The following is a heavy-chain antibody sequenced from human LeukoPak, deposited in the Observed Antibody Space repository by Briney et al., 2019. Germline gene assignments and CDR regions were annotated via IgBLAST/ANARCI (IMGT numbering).Heavy chain of an antibody. V-gene: IGHV4-34*01. J-gene: IGHJ3*02. CDR3: ARLEDSSGRQHDAFDI. CDR2: INHSGST. CDR1: GGSFSGYY. D-gene: IGHD6-19*01. Sequence: SETLSLTCAVYGGSFSGYYWSWIRQPPGKGLEWIGEINHSGSTNYNPSLKSRVTISVDTSKNQFSLKLSSVTAADTAVYYCARLEDSSGRQHDAFDIWGQGTMVTVSS.